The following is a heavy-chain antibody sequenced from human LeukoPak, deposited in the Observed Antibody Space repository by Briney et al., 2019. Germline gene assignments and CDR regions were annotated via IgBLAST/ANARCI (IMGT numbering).Heavy chain of an antibody. J-gene: IGHJ6*03. V-gene: IGHV3-53*01. Sequence: GGSLRLSCAASGFTVSGNYISWLRQAPGKGLECDPVGYSGVSTYYADSVKGRFTISRDSSKNTLYLQMDSLRAEDTAVYYCARLRETTVTRDDSYYYMDVWGKGTTVTVSS. D-gene: IGHD4-17*01. CDR1: GFTVSGNY. CDR3: ARLRETTVTRDDSYYYMDV. CDR2: GYSGVST.